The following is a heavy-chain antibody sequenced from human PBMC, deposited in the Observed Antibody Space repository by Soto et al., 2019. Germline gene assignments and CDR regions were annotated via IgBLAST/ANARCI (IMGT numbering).Heavy chain of an antibody. CDR1: GGNFSSNG. D-gene: IGHD5-18*01. Sequence: QVQLVQSGAEVKKPGSSVKVSCKAPGGNFSSNGIRWVRQAPGQGLEFMRGIIPTFGTTNYAHKFRGRVTITADESTGTAYMELSSLRSDDTAVYYCAGASDSTWYNWLDPWGQGTLVTVSS. J-gene: IGHJ5*02. CDR2: IIPTFGTT. V-gene: IGHV1-69*01. CDR3: AGASDSTWYNWLDP.